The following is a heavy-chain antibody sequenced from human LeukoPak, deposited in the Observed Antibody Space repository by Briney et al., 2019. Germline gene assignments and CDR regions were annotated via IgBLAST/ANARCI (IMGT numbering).Heavy chain of an antibody. V-gene: IGHV4-39*01. D-gene: IGHD5-12*01. CDR1: GSSISSSSYY. Sequence: SETLSLTCTVSGSSISSSSYYWGWIRQPPGKGLEWIGSIYYSGSTYYNPSLKSRVTISVDTSKNQFSLKLSSVTAADTAVYYCARQGGGYDPYYYYYMDVWGKGTTVTVSS. CDR3: ARQGGGYDPYYYYYMDV. CDR2: IYYSGST. J-gene: IGHJ6*03.